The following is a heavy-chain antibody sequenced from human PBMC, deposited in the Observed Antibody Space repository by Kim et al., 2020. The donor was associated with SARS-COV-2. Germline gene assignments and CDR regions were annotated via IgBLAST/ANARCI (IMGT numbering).Heavy chain of an antibody. Sequence: SETLSLTCAVYGGSFSGYYWSWIRQPPGKGLEWIGEINHSGSTNYNPSLKSRVTISVDTSKNQFSLKLSSVTAADTAVYYCARGSVVCGSSWYKCRDDFDYWGQGTLVTVSS. CDR1: GGSFSGYY. J-gene: IGHJ4*02. D-gene: IGHD6-13*01. V-gene: IGHV4-34*01. CDR3: ARGSVVCGSSWYKCRDDFDY. CDR2: INHSGST.